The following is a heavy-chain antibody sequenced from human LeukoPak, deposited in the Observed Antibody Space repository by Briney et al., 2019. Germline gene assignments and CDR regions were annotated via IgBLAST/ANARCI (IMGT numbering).Heavy chain of an antibody. V-gene: IGHV1-46*01. CDR3: ARGGFGLGVGTTRGLNWFDP. J-gene: IGHJ5*02. CDR1: GYSFSSHY. D-gene: IGHD1-26*01. CDR2: INPNGGST. Sequence: ASVTVSCKSSGYSFSSHYIHWVRQAPGQGLEWMGRINPNGGSTTSAPKFQGRVTITRDTSTSTVYMELRSLRSEDTAVYYCARGGFGLGVGTTRGLNWFDPWGQGTLVTVSS.